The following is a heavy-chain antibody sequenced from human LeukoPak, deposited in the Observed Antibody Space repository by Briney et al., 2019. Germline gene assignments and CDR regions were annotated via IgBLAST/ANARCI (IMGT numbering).Heavy chain of an antibody. D-gene: IGHD2-21*01. CDR3: ARGLAVGNWFDP. CDR2: INHSGST. V-gene: IGHV4-34*01. CDR1: GGSFSGYY. J-gene: IGHJ5*02. Sequence: PSETLSLTCDVYGGSFSGYYWNWIRQPPGKGLEWIGEINHSGSTNYNPSLKSRVTISVDTSKNQFSLKLSSVTAADTAVYYCARGLAVGNWFDPWGQGTLVTVSS.